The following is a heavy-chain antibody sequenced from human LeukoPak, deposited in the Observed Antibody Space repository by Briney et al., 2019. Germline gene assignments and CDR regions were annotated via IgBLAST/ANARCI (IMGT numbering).Heavy chain of an antibody. CDR2: INHSGST. CDR3: ASTERCSTTCPLDY. Sequence: SETLSLTCAVYGGSFRGYYWSWIRQPPGKGLEWIGEINHSGSTNYNPSLKSRVTISLNTSMKKFSLKLNSVTAADTAVYYCASTERCSTTCPLDYWGQGTLVTVSS. D-gene: IGHD2-2*01. V-gene: IGHV4-34*01. CDR1: GGSFRGYY. J-gene: IGHJ4*02.